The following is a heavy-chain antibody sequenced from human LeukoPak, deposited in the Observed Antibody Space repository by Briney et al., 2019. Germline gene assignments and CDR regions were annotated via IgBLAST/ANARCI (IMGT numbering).Heavy chain of an antibody. V-gene: IGHV4-59*01. J-gene: IGHJ4*02. CDR3: ASHSYSANYYRSH. Sequence: PSETLSLTCSVSGGSISSFYWTWIRKPPGKGLEWIGYVFYSGTTNYNPSLKSRVTMSVDTSKSQFFLNLSSVTAADTAVYYCASHSYSANYYRSHWGQGTLVIVSS. CDR1: GGSISSFY. D-gene: IGHD4/OR15-4a*01. CDR2: VFYSGTT.